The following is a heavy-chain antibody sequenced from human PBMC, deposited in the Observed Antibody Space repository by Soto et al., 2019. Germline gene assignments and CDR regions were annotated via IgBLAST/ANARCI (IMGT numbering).Heavy chain of an antibody. D-gene: IGHD6-6*01. J-gene: IGHJ6*02. CDR1: GYTFSSYG. Sequence: ASVKVSCKASGYTFSSYGISWVRQAPGQGLEWMGWISAYNGNTNYAQKLQGRVTMTTDTSTSTAYMELRSLRSDDTAVYYCARDGSSAPFYYYYGMDVWGQGTTVTVSS. CDR2: ISAYNGNT. CDR3: ARDGSSAPFYYYYGMDV. V-gene: IGHV1-18*01.